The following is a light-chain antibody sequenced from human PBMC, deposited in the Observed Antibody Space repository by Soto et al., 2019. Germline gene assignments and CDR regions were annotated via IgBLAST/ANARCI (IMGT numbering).Light chain of an antibody. J-gene: IGLJ1*01. CDR2: DVS. V-gene: IGLV2-11*01. CDR3: CSYAGSYTDYV. CDR1: SSDVGGYNY. Sequence: QSALTQPRSVSGSPGQSVTISCTGTSSDVGGYNYVSWYQQHPGKAPKLMIYDVSNRPSGVADRFSGSKSGNTASLTISGLQAEDEADYYCCSYAGSYTDYVFGTGTKVTVL.